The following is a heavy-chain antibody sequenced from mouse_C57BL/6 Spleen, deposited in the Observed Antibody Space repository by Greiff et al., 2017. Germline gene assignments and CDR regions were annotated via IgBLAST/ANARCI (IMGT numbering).Heavy chain of an antibody. Sequence: VKLQQPGAELVMPGASVKLSCKASGYTFTSYWMHWVKQRPGQGLEWIGEIDPSDSYTNYNQKFKGKSTLTVDKSSSTAYMQLSSLTSEDSAVYYCARDYGSSTWFAYWGQGTLVTVPA. D-gene: IGHD1-1*01. CDR2: IDPSDSYT. CDR3: ARDYGSSTWFAY. J-gene: IGHJ3*01. CDR1: GYTFTSYW. V-gene: IGHV1-69*01.